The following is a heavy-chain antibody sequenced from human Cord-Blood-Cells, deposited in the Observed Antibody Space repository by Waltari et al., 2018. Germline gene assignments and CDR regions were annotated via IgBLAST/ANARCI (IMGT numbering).Heavy chain of an antibody. CDR2: ISYDGSNK. V-gene: IGHV3-30*04. CDR1: GFTFSSYA. Sequence: QVQLVESGGGVVQPGRSLRLSCAASGFTFSSYAMHWVRQAPGKGLECVAVISYDGSNKYYADSVKGRFTISRENSKNTLYLQMNSLRAEDTAVYYCARGGDYGSGSYSNFDYWGQGTMVTVSS. D-gene: IGHD3-10*01. J-gene: IGHJ4*02. CDR3: ARGGDYGSGSYSNFDY.